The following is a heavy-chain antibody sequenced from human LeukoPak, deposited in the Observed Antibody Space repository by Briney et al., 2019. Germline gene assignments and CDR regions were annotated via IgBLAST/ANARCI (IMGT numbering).Heavy chain of an antibody. J-gene: IGHJ4*02. CDR1: GFTFSSYA. Sequence: GGSLRLSCAASGFTFSSYAMRWVRQAPGKGREGVLAISGSGGSTYYADSVKGRFTIARDNSKNTLYLQMNSLRAEDTAVYYCAKEAGEESAAVAGPAGYWGQGTLVTVSS. D-gene: IGHD6-19*01. V-gene: IGHV3-23*01. CDR3: AKEAGEESAAVAGPAGY. CDR2: ISGSGGST.